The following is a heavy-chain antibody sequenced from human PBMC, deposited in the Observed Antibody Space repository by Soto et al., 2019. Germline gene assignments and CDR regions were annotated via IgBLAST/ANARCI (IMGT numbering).Heavy chain of an antibody. D-gene: IGHD2-15*01. J-gene: IGHJ4*02. V-gene: IGHV4-30-2*01. CDR2: IYHSGST. CDR1: GGSISSGGYS. Sequence: QLQLQESGSGLVKPSQTLSLTCAVSGGSISSGGYSWSWIRQPPGKGLEWIGYIYHSGSTYYNPSRESRVTISGDRSKYQFSLKLSSVTAADTAVYYCARGQVVAAQHWGQGTLVTVSS. CDR3: ARGQVVAAQH.